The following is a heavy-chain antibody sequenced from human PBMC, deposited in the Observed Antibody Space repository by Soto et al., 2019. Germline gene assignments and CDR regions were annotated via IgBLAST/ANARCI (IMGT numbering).Heavy chain of an antibody. J-gene: IGHJ4*02. CDR1: GGSISSGGYY. CDR2: IYYSGST. D-gene: IGHD3-22*01. V-gene: IGHV4-31*03. Sequence: QVQLQESGPGLVKPSQTLSLTCTVSGGSISSGGYYWSWIRQHPGKGLEWIGYIYYSGSTYYNPSLMSGVTLSVDTSKNQFSLKLSSVTAADTAVYYCARLSVYYYDSSGYYFFDYWGQGTLVTVSS. CDR3: ARLSVYYYDSSGYYFFDY.